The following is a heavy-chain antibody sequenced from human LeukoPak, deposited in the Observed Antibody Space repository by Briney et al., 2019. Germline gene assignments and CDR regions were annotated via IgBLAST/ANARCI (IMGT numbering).Heavy chain of an antibody. J-gene: IGHJ3*01. CDR3: ATFNRRDSFDF. V-gene: IGHV3-15*01. CDR1: GFNFNGVW. CDR2: IKSKSKPDGAAT. Sequence: GGSLRLSCEASGFNFNGVWMSWVRQAPGKGLDWVGRIKSKSKPDGAATDFAASVKGRFTISRDESKDTLYLQMTSLKTEDTAVYYCATFNRRDSFDFWGQGAMVTVSS.